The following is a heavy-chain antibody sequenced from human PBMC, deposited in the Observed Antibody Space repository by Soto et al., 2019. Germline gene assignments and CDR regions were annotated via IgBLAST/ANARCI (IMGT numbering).Heavy chain of an antibody. Sequence: EVQLVESGGGLVQPGGSLRLSCAASGFTFSSYAMHWVRQAPGKGLEYVSAISSNGGSTYYANSVKGRFTISRDNSKNXLXXQMGSLRAEDMAVYYCARTVYSSSWYGELGYYFDYWGQGTLVTVSS. V-gene: IGHV3-64*01. CDR2: ISSNGGST. CDR3: ARTVYSSSWYGELGYYFDY. J-gene: IGHJ4*02. D-gene: IGHD6-13*01. CDR1: GFTFSSYA.